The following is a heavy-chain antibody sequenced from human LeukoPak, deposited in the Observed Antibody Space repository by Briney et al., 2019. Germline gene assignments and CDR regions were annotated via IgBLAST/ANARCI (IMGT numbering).Heavy chain of an antibody. Sequence: GGSLRLSCAASGFTFSDYSMSWIRQAPGKGLEWVSYISSTSTYTNYADSVKGRFTISRDNAKNSLYLQMNSLRAEDTAVYYCARGVGYDSSGYNYGMDVWGQGTTVTVSS. J-gene: IGHJ6*02. D-gene: IGHD3-22*01. CDR3: ARGVGYDSSGYNYGMDV. V-gene: IGHV3-11*06. CDR2: ISSTSTYT. CDR1: GFTFSDYS.